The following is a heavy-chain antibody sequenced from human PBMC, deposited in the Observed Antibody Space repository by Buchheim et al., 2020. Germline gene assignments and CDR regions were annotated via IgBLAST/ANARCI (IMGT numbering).Heavy chain of an antibody. D-gene: IGHD1-26*01. CDR2: ISFDGSNK. Sequence: QVQLVESGGGVVQPGRSLRLSCAASGFTFSSYAMHWVRQAPGKGLEWVAVISFDGSNKYYADSVKGRFTISRDNSKNTLYLQMNSLRAEDTAVYYCAKVGGIVGANLDYWGQGTL. J-gene: IGHJ4*02. V-gene: IGHV3-30-3*01. CDR1: GFTFSSYA. CDR3: AKVGGIVGANLDY.